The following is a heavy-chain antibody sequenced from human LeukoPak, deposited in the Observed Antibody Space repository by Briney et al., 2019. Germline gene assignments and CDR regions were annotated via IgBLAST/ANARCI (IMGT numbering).Heavy chain of an antibody. CDR2: ISGSGGST. J-gene: IGHJ4*02. Sequence: GGSLRLSCAAPGFTFSSYAMSWVRQAPGKGLEWVSAISGSGGSTYYADSVKGRFTISRDNSKNTLYLQMNSLRAEDTAVYYCAKSLTYYYDSSGYWFDYWGQGTLVTVSS. CDR1: GFTFSSYA. D-gene: IGHD3-22*01. CDR3: AKSLTYYYDSSGYWFDY. V-gene: IGHV3-23*01.